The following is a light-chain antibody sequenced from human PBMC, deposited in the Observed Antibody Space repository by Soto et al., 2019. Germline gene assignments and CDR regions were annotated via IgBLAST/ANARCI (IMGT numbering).Light chain of an antibody. CDR1: SAHSSYA. CDR3: QTWGAGSVV. Sequence: QSVLTLSPSASASLGASVKLTCTLSSAHSSYAIAWHQQQPEKGPRFLMKVNSDGTHNRGDGIPDRFSGSGSGAERYLTIYSIQSEDEAEYYCQTWGAGSVVFGGGTKLTVL. V-gene: IGLV4-69*01. J-gene: IGLJ3*02. CDR2: VNSDGTH.